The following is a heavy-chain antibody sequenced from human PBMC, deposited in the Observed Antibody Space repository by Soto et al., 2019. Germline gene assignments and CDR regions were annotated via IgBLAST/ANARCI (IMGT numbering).Heavy chain of an antibody. D-gene: IGHD3-10*01. V-gene: IGHV1-8*02. CDR3: ARALQTWMTRSSYYGMDV. J-gene: IGHJ6*02. CDR1: GYTFSGYY. Sequence: ASVKVSCKASGYTFSGYYMHWVRQATGQGLEWMGWMNPNSGNTGYAQKFQGRVTMTRNTSISTAYMELSSLRSEDTAVYYCARALQTWMTRSSYYGMDVWGQGTTVTVSS. CDR2: MNPNSGNT.